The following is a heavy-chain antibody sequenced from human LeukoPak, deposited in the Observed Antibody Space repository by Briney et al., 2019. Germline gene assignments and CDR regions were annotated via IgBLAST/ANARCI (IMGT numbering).Heavy chain of an antibody. D-gene: IGHD3-3*01. CDR3: ARHPPGGYDFWSGYLRYYYYYYMDV. Sequence: SETLSLTCTVSGGSISSSSYYWGWIRQPPGKGLEWIGSIYYSGSTYYNPSLNSRVTISVDTSKHQFSLKLSSVSAADTAVYYCARHPPGGYDFWSGYLRYYYYYYMDVWGKGTTVTVSS. CDR2: IYYSGST. CDR1: GGSISSSSYY. J-gene: IGHJ6*03. V-gene: IGHV4-39*01.